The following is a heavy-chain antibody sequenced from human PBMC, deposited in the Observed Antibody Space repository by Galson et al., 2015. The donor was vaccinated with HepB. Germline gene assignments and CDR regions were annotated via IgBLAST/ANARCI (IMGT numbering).Heavy chain of an antibody. CDR1: GYTFTTYY. J-gene: IGHJ4*02. CDR3: ARNINWGSDY. D-gene: IGHD7-27*01. Sequence: SVKVSCKAPGYTFTTYYVHWVRQAPGQGLEWMGIINPSDGSISHTQKFQGRITMTRDTSTSTLYMELSSLSSEDTAVYYCARNINWGSDYWGQGTLVTVSS. V-gene: IGHV1-46*01. CDR2: INPSDGSI.